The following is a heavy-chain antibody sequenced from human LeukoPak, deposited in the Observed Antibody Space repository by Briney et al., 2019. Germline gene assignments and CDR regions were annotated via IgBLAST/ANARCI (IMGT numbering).Heavy chain of an antibody. CDR2: MNPNSGNS. J-gene: IGHJ5*02. CDR3: ARERWVGYCSSTSCYASGGNNRFDP. CDR1: GYTFTNYD. D-gene: IGHD2-2*01. Sequence: GASVKVSCKASGYTFTNYDINWVRQASGQGFEWMGWMNPNSGNSGYAQKFQGRVTMTRDTSISTAYMELSSLRSEDTAVYYCARERWVGYCSSTSCYASGGNNRFDPWGQGTLVTVSS. V-gene: IGHV1-8*02.